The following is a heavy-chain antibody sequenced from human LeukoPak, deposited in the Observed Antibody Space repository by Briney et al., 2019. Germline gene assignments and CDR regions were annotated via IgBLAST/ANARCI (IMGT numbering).Heavy chain of an antibody. CDR2: IYQSGTT. V-gene: IGHV4-38-2*01. Sequence: KPSETLSLTCAVSGYSISSGYYWGWIRQPPGKGLEWIASIYQSGTTYYNSSLKSRVTLSVDTSKNQFSLKLSSVTAADTALYFCARTHSNSFHFDYWGQGSLVTASS. J-gene: IGHJ4*02. D-gene: IGHD2/OR15-2a*01. CDR3: ARTHSNSFHFDY. CDR1: GYSISSGYY.